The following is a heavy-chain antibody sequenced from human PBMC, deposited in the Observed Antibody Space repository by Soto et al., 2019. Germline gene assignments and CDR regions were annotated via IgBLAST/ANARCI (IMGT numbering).Heavy chain of an antibody. D-gene: IGHD3-16*01. CDR2: ISPYNDHT. CDR1: GYTFSRYG. CDR3: ARGGYYDNSWGKLSHYGLDV. Sequence: QVQLAQSTGEVKKPGASVRVSCKATGYTFSRYGIAWVRQAPGQGFEWMGWISPYNDHTVYAQKFQGRVTMTADTSTRTVYMNLRGLKSDDTAVYYCARGGYYDNSWGKLSHYGLDVWGQGTSVSVSS. J-gene: IGHJ6*02. V-gene: IGHV1-18*01.